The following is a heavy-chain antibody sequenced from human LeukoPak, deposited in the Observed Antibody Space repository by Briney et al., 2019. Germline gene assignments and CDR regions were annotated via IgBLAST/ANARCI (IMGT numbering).Heavy chain of an antibody. CDR2: ISSSSSTI. J-gene: IGHJ4*02. CDR3: ARLLWFGEFHKGPFDY. CDR1: GFAFSSYG. D-gene: IGHD3-10*01. V-gene: IGHV3-48*04. Sequence: GGSLRLSCAASGFAFSSYGMNWVRQAPGKGLEWVAYISSSSSTIYYADSVKGRFTISRDNAKNSLYLPMNSLRADDTAVYYCARLLWFGEFHKGPFDYWGQGTLVTVSS.